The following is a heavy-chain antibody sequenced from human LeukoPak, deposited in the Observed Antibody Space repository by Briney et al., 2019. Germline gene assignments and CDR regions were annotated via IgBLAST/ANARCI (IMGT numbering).Heavy chain of an antibody. CDR3: ARVLTMVRGVIFRAHNYYGMDV. V-gene: IGHV3-30*04. J-gene: IGHJ6*02. CDR1: GFTFSSYA. D-gene: IGHD3-10*01. CDR2: ISYDGSNK. Sequence: GGSLRLSCAASGFTFSSYAMHWVRQAPGKGLEWVAVISYDGSNKYYADSVKGRFTISRDNSKNTLYLLMNSLRAEDTAVYYCARVLTMVRGVIFRAHNYYGMDVWGQGTTVTVSS.